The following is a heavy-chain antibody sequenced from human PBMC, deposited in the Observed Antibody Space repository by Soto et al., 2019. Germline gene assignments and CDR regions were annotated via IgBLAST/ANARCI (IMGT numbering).Heavy chain of an antibody. J-gene: IGHJ3*02. CDR1: GGSISSYY. Sequence: PSETLSLTCTVSGGSISSYYWSWIRQPPGKGLEWIGYIYYSGSTNYNPSLKSRVTISVDTSKNQFSLKLSSVTAADTAVYYCAREYFYDSSGYSDAFDIWGQGTMVTVSS. D-gene: IGHD3-22*01. V-gene: IGHV4-59*01. CDR2: IYYSGST. CDR3: AREYFYDSSGYSDAFDI.